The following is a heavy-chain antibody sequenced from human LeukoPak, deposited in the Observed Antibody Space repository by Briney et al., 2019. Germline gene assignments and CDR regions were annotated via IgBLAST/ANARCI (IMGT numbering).Heavy chain of an antibody. J-gene: IGHJ4*02. CDR3: ARSYRGGSLPD. CDR2: ITRSSSTT. V-gene: IGHV3-48*04. Sequence: TGGSLRLSCAASGFTFSSYSLNWVRQAPGKGLEWVSSITRSSSTTYYADSVKGRFTISRDDAKNSLYLQLNSLRAEDTAVYYCARSYRGGSLPDWGQGTLVTVSS. CDR1: GFTFSSYS. D-gene: IGHD1-26*01.